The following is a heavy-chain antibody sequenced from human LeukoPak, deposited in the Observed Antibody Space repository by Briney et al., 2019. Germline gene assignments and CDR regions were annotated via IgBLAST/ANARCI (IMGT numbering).Heavy chain of an antibody. V-gene: IGHV4-4*07. CDR2: IYTSGST. CDR1: GGSISSYY. J-gene: IGHJ6*03. Sequence: SETLSLTCTVSGGSISSYYWSWIRQPAGKGLEWIGRIYTSGSTNYNPSLKSRVTMSVDTSKNQFSLKLSSVTAADTAVYYCARVFSGYDSYYYYYMGVWGKGTTVTISS. CDR3: ARVFSGYDSYYYYYMGV. D-gene: IGHD5-12*01.